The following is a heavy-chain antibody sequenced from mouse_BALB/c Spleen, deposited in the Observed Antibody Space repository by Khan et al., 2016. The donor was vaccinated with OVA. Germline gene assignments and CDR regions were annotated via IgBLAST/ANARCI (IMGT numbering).Heavy chain of an antibody. CDR1: GYTFTTAG. CDR2: INTHSGVP. J-gene: IGHJ4*01. Sequence: QIQLVQSGPELKKPGETVRISCKASGYTFTTAGIQWVQKMPGKGLKWIGWINTHSGVPKYAEDFKGRFAFSLEISVNTAYLQITNLTNEDTATYVGARGGAAYYRNDGGAMEYWGQGTSVTVSS. V-gene: IGHV9-4*02. CDR3: ARGGAAYYRNDGGAMEY. D-gene: IGHD2-14*01.